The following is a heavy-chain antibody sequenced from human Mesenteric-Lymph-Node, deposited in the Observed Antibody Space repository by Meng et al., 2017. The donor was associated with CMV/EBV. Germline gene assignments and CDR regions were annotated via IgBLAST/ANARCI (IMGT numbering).Heavy chain of an antibody. V-gene: IGHV2-5*02. CDR3: AHSSGIAAAGPFYFDY. CDR1: GFSLSTSGVG. CDR2: IYWDDDK. Sequence: QITLKESVPTLVKPTQTLPLTCTFSGFSLSTSGVGVGWIRQPPGKALEWLALIYWDDDKRYSPSLKSRLTITKDTSKNQVVLTMTNMDPVDTATYYCAHSSGIAAAGPFYFDYWGQGTLVTVSS. J-gene: IGHJ4*02. D-gene: IGHD6-13*01.